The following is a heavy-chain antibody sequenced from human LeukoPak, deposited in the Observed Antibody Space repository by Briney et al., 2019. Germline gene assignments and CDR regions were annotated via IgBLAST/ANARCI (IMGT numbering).Heavy chain of an antibody. J-gene: IGHJ5*02. CDR1: GGTFSSYA. CDR2: IIPILGIA. D-gene: IGHD3-10*01. V-gene: IGHV1-69*04. Sequence: SVKVSCKASGGTFSSYAISWVRRAPGQGLEWMGRIIPILGIANYAQKFQGRVTITADKSTSTAYMELSSLRSEDTAVYYCARDYGSGSYGYWFDPWGQGTLVTVSS. CDR3: ARDYGSGSYGYWFDP.